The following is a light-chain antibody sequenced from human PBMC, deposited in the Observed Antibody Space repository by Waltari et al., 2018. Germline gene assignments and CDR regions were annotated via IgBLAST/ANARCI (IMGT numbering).Light chain of an antibody. J-gene: IGLJ3*02. V-gene: IGLV2-14*01. CDR2: DVT. CDR1: SSDVGDYNF. Sequence: QSALTQPASVSGSPGQSITISCTGSSSDVGDYNFVSWYQQHQGKAPKLIIFDVTKRPSGVSDRFSGSKSGNTASLTISGLQAEDEADYYCNSFTSSTWVFGGGTKLTVL. CDR3: NSFTSSTWV.